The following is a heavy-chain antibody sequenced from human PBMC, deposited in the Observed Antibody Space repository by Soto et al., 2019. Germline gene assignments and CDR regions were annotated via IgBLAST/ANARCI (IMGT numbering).Heavy chain of an antibody. CDR1: GFTFSSYG. D-gene: IGHD5-12*01. Sequence: GGSLRLSCAASGFTFSSYGMHWVRQAPGKGLEWVAVIWYDGSNKYYADSVKGRFTISRDNSKNTLYLQMNSLRAEDTAVYYCARDGTRENSGYDDYYGMDVWGQGTTVTVSS. V-gene: IGHV3-33*01. J-gene: IGHJ6*02. CDR3: ARDGTRENSGYDDYYGMDV. CDR2: IWYDGSNK.